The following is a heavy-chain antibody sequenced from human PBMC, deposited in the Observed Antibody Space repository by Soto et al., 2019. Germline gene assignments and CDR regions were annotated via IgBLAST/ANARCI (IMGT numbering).Heavy chain of an antibody. CDR3: ARGYGWNYSNWFDP. V-gene: IGHV4-38-2*01. CDR1: GYSISSGYY. D-gene: IGHD1-7*01. J-gene: IGHJ5*02. CDR2: IYHSGST. Sequence: ASETLSLTCAVSGYSISSGYYWGWIRQPPGKGLEWIGSIYHSGSTYYNPSLKSRVTISVDTSKNQFSLKLSSVTAADTAVYYCARGYGWNYSNWFDPWGQGTLVTVSS.